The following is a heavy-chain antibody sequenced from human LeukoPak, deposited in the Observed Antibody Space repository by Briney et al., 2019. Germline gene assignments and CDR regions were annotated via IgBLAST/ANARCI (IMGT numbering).Heavy chain of an antibody. D-gene: IGHD1-26*01. J-gene: IGHJ6*02. Sequence: GGSLRLSCAASGFTFSSYAMHWVRQAPGKGLEWVAVISYDGSNKYYADSVKGRFTISRDNAKNTLYLQMHSLRAEDTALYYCAREGWSGRNGEYLVGGMDVWAQGTTVTVSS. V-gene: IGHV3-30*04. CDR1: GFTFSSYA. CDR3: AREGWSGRNGEYLVGGMDV. CDR2: ISYDGSNK.